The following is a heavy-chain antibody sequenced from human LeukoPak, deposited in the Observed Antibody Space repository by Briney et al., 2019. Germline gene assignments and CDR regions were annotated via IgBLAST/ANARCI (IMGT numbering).Heavy chain of an antibody. CDR1: GYTFTSYY. J-gene: IGHJ1*01. CDR2: INPSGGST. V-gene: IGHV1-46*01. D-gene: IGHD3-10*02. Sequence: ASVKVSCKASGYTFTSYYIHWVRQAPGQGLEWMGIINPSGGSTSYPQKFQDRVTMTRATSTSTVYMELSSLKSDDTAIYYCARGVFGELEKLMFQHWGQGTLVTVSS. CDR3: ARGVFGELEKLMFQH.